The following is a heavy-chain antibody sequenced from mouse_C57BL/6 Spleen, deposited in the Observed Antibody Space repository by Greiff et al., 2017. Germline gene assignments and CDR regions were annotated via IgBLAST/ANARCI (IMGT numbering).Heavy chain of an antibody. CDR3: ARRDDGYLAWFAY. CDR1: GYTFTSYG. J-gene: IGHJ3*01. V-gene: IGHV1-81*01. Sequence: VQLQQSGAELARPGASVKLSCKASGYTFTSYGISWVKQRPGQGLEWIGEIYPRSGNTYYNEKFKGKATLTADKSSSTAYMELRSLTSEDSAVYFCARRDDGYLAWFAYWGQGTLVTVSA. CDR2: IYPRSGNT. D-gene: IGHD2-3*01.